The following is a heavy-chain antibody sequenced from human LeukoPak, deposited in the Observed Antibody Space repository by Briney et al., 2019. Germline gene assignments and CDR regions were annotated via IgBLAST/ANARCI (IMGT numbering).Heavy chain of an antibody. Sequence: AASVKVSCKASGGTFSSYAISWVRQAPGQGLEWMGGIIPIFGTANYAQKFQGRVTITADESTSTAYMELSSLRSEDTAVYYCARCPFKGYFDRPYYYYMDVWGKGTTVTISS. D-gene: IGHD3-9*01. CDR1: GGTFSSYA. V-gene: IGHV1-69*13. CDR3: ARCPFKGYFDRPYYYYMDV. J-gene: IGHJ6*03. CDR2: IIPIFGTA.